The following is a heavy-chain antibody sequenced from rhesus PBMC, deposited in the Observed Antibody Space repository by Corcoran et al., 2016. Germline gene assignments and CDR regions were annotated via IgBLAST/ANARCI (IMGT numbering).Heavy chain of an antibody. J-gene: IGHJ4*01. V-gene: IGHV4S19*01. CDR1: GGSVSGTNW. D-gene: IGHD3-34*01. CDR2: IMGTSNTT. CDR3: ARDWGDYFDV. Sequence: QVQLQESGPGLVKPSETLSLTCTVSGGSVSGTNWWSWIRQPPGKGLEWIGYIMGTSNTTYYKSSLKSRLTISKDTSNNQFSLKLRSVTAADTAMYFCARDWGDYFDVWGQGVLVTVSS.